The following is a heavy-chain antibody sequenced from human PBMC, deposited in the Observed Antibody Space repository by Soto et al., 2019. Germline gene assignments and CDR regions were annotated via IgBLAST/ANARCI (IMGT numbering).Heavy chain of an antibody. CDR1: GGTFSSYA. Sequence: QVQLVQSGAEVQKPGSSVKVSCKASGGTFSSYAISWVRQAPGQGLEWMGGSIPIFGTANYAQKFQGRVTITADESTSAANMELSSRRSEDTSVYYCASPYCSSTSWYSYYYYGLDVWGQGTQVTVSS. CDR2: SIPIFGTA. J-gene: IGHJ6*02. V-gene: IGHV1-69*01. D-gene: IGHD2-2*01. CDR3: ASPYCSSTSWYSYYYYGLDV.